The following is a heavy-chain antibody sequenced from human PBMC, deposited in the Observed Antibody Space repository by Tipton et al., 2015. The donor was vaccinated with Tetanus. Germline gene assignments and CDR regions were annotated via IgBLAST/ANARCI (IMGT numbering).Heavy chain of an antibody. CDR2: IIPIFGTI. Sequence: VQLVQSGAEVKKPGSSVKVSCKTSGGSFSTYITSWVRQAPGQGLEWMGGIIPIFGTITYAQKFQGRITITADRSTNTAYMELSSLRSEDTAVYYCARSRGGTRVYYAIAFWGQGTPVTVSS. D-gene: IGHD3-22*01. CDR1: GGSFSTYI. J-gene: IGHJ4*02. V-gene: IGHV1-69*06. CDR3: ARSRGGTRVYYAIAF.